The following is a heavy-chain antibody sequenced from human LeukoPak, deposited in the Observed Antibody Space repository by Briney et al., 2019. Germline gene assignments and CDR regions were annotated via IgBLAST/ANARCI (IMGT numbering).Heavy chain of an antibody. CDR1: GFTFSSYA. J-gene: IGHJ4*02. CDR2: ISGSGGST. Sequence: GGSLRLSCAASGFTFSSYAMSWVRQAPGKGLEWVSAISGSGGSTYYADSVKGRFTISRDNSKNTLYLQMNSQRAEDTAVYYCAKDMDSSGYYLTSPDFDYWGQGTLVTVSS. V-gene: IGHV3-23*01. CDR3: AKDMDSSGYYLTSPDFDY. D-gene: IGHD3-22*01.